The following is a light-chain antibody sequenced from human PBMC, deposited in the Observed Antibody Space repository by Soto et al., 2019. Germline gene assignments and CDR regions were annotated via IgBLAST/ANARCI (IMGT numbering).Light chain of an antibody. CDR2: GAS. CDR1: QSVSSSF. Sequence: EIVLTQSPGTLSLSPGERATLSCRASQSVSSSFLAWYQQKPGQAPRLLIYGASSRATGIPDRFSGSGVGTDFPLTISRLEPEDFAVYYCQQYCSSPWTFGQGTKVEIK. CDR3: QQYCSSPWT. V-gene: IGKV3-20*01. J-gene: IGKJ1*01.